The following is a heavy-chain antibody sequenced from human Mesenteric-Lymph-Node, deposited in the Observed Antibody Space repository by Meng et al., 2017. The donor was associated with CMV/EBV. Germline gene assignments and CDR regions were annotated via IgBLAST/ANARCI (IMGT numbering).Heavy chain of an antibody. J-gene: IGHJ4*02. CDR2: ITSDGSST. CDR1: GFTFGSYW. CDR3: ARGLGGNDY. Sequence: LSCAASGFTFGSYWMRWVRQAPGEGLVWFSRITSDGSSTSYADSVKGRFTISRDNAKNTLYLQMNSLRAEDTAVYYCARGLGGNDYWGQGTLVTVSS. D-gene: IGHD4-23*01. V-gene: IGHV3-74*01.